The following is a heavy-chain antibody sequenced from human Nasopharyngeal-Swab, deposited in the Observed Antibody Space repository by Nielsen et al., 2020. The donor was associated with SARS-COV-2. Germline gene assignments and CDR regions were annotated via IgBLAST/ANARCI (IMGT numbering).Heavy chain of an antibody. CDR1: GYTFTGYY. V-gene: IGHV1-2*06. CDR2: INPNSGGT. D-gene: IGHD3-9*01. CDR3: ARDRGYYDIFDGMDV. Sequence: ASVNVSCKASGYTFTGYYMHWVRQAPGQGLEWMGRINPNSGGTNYAQKFQGRVTMTRDTSISTAYMELSRLRSDDTAVYYCARDRGYYDIFDGMDVWGQGTTVTVSS. J-gene: IGHJ6*02.